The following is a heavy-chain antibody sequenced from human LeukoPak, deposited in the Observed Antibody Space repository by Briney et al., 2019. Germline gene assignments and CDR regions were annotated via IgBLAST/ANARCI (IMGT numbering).Heavy chain of an antibody. V-gene: IGHV4-34*01. CDR1: GGSFSGYY. CDR3: ANRIVGDKHFDY. CDR2: INHSGST. D-gene: IGHD1-26*01. Sequence: PSETLSLTCAVYGGSFSGYYWSWIRQPPGKGLEWIGEINHSGSTNYNPSLKSRVTISVDTSKNQFSLKLSSVTAADTAVYYCANRIVGDKHFDYWGQGTLVTVS. J-gene: IGHJ4*02.